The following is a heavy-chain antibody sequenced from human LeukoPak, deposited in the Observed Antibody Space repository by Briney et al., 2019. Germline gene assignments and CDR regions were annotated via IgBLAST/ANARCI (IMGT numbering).Heavy chain of an antibody. CDR1: GSRFIGYW. Sequence: TGAPLKISCQGSGSRFIGYWIGWVRQVHGKGLEWLGIIYPGDSDTKYRPSLQGQVTISVDKSINTAYLQWSGLKASDTAIYYCARSEMSTFFDFWGQGTLVTVSS. CDR2: IYPGDSDT. D-gene: IGHD5-24*01. J-gene: IGHJ5*01. V-gene: IGHV5-51*01. CDR3: ARSEMSTFFDF.